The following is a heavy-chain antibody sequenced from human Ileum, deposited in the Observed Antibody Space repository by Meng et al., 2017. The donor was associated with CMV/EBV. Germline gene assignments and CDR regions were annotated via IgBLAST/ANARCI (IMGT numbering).Heavy chain of an antibody. CDR3: ARIENGAHFDS. CDR1: GYTFIKYA. Sequence: QVQLVQSGAEVKKPGASVKVSCKASGYTFIKYAVHWVRQAPGQGLEWMGWINAGNGNTKYSQKFQGRVTFTRDTSASTAYMEVSSLKSEDTAVYYCARIENGAHFDSWGQGSLVTVSS. D-gene: IGHD2-8*01. V-gene: IGHV1-3*01. J-gene: IGHJ4*01. CDR2: INAGNGNT.